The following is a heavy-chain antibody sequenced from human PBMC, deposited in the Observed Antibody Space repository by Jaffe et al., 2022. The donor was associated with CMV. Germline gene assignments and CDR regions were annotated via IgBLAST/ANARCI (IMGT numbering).Heavy chain of an antibody. CDR2: ISAYNGNT. J-gene: IGHJ4*02. Sequence: QVQLVQSGAEVKKPGASVKVSCKASGYTFTSYGISWVRQAPGQGLEWMGWISAYNGNTNYAQKLQGRVTMTTDTSTSTAYMELRSLRSDDTAVYYCAREVDDYVWGSYRSAYYFDYWGQGTLVTVSS. D-gene: IGHD3-16*02. CDR1: GYTFTSYG. V-gene: IGHV1-18*04. CDR3: AREVDDYVWGSYRSAYYFDY.